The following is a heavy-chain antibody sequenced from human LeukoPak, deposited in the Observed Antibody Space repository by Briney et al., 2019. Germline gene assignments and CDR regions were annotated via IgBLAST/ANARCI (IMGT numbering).Heavy chain of an antibody. CDR1: GGSISSYY. V-gene: IGHV4-59*01. CDR2: IYYSGST. Sequence: SETLSLTCTVSGGSISSYYWSWIRQPPGKGLEWLGYIYYSGSTNYNPSLKSRVTISVDTSKNQFSLKLSSVTAADTAVYYCARDNPDWYFDRWGRGTLGTVS. J-gene: IGHJ2*01. D-gene: IGHD1-14*01. CDR3: ARDNPDWYFDR.